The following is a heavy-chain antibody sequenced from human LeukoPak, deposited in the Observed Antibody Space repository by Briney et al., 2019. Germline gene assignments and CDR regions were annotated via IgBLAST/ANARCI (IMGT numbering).Heavy chain of an antibody. D-gene: IGHD6-13*01. J-gene: IGHJ4*02. CDR3: AKGSIAAAGV. V-gene: IGHV3-23*01. CDR2: IDGSGGRP. CDR1: GFTLSKYA. Sequence: PGGSLRLSCAASGFTLSKYAMNWVRQAPGKGLEWVSGIDGSGGRPPSADSVKGRFTISRDISKNTLYLQMNSLRAEDTAVYYCAKGSIAAAGVWGQGTLVTVSS.